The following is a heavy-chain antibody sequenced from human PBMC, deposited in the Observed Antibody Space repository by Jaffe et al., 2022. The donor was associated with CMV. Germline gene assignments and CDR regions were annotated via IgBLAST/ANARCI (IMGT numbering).Heavy chain of an antibody. J-gene: IGHJ5*02. D-gene: IGHD2-2*01. CDR2: IWYDGSNK. CDR1: GFTFSSYG. CDR3: ARDGGYCSSTSCYEDDNWFDP. Sequence: QVQLVESGGGVVQPGRSLRLSCAASGFTFSSYGMHWVRQAPGKGLEWVAVIWYDGSNKYYADSVKGRFTISRDNSKNTLYLQMNSLRAEDTAVYYCARDGGYCSSTSCYEDDNWFDPWGQGTLVTVSS. V-gene: IGHV3-33*01.